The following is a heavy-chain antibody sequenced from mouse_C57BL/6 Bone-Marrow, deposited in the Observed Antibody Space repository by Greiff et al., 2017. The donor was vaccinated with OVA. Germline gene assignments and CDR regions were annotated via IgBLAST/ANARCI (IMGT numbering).Heavy chain of an antibody. V-gene: IGHV1-59*01. Sequence: VQLQQSGAELVRPGTSVKLSCKASGYTFTSYWMHWVKQRPGQGLEWIGVIDPSDSYTNYNQKFKGKATLTVDTSSSTAYMQLSSLTSEDSAVYYCARGELGRGYWGQGTTLTVSS. D-gene: IGHD4-1*01. J-gene: IGHJ2*01. CDR2: IDPSDSYT. CDR1: GYTFTSYW. CDR3: ARGELGRGY.